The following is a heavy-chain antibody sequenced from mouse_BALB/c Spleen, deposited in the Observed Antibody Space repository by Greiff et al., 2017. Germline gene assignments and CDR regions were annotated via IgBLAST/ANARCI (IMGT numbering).Heavy chain of an antibody. J-gene: IGHJ4*01. CDR3: TRLSYYDAMDY. D-gene: IGHD2-12*01. CDR2: IRLKSNNYAT. V-gene: IGHV6-6*02. Sequence: EVKVEESGGGLVQPGGSMKLSCVASGFTFSNYWMNWVRQSPEKGLEWVAEIRLKSNNYATHYAESVKGRFTISRDDSKSSVYLQMNNLRTEDTGIYYCTRLSYYDAMDYWGQGTSVTVSS. CDR1: GFTFSNYW.